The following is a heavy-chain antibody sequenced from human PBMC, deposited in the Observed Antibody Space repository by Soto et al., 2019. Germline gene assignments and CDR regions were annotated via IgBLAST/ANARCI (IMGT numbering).Heavy chain of an antibody. CDR3: AAGGTRWLHSPFDY. CDR2: FDPEDGET. Sequence: QVQLLQSGAEVKKPGASVKVSCKVSGHPLTELSMHWVRQSPGRGLEWMGGFDPEDGETISAQKFQGRVTMTEDTSTDSTYMELTSLRSEDTAVYYCAAGGTRWLHSPFDYWGQGTLVTISS. V-gene: IGHV1-24*01. CDR1: GHPLTELS. J-gene: IGHJ4*02. D-gene: IGHD1-1*01.